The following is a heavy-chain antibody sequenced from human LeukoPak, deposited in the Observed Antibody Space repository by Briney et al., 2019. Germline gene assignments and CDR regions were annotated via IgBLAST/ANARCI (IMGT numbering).Heavy chain of an antibody. CDR1: GYTFTGYY. Sequence: GASVKVSCKASGYTFTGYYMHWVRQAPGQGLEWMGRINPNSGGTNYAQKFQGRVTMTRDTSISTAYMELSRLRSDDTAVYYCARAGMYYYDSSGYTTPYYYMDVWGKGTTVTVSS. J-gene: IGHJ6*03. D-gene: IGHD3-22*01. CDR3: ARAGMYYYDSSGYTTPYYYMDV. V-gene: IGHV1-2*06. CDR2: INPNSGGT.